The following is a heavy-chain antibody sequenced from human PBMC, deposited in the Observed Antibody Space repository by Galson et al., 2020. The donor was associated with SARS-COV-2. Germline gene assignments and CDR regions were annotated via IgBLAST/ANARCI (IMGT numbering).Heavy chain of an antibody. V-gene: IGHV6-1*01. CDR3: ARDWEASQNIVIHYYYGMDG. CDR2: TYYRSKWYN. D-gene: IGHD1-26*01. Sequence: SQTLSLTCAISGDSVSSNSAAWNWIRQSPSRGLEWLGRTYYRSKWYNDYAVSVKSRITINPDTSKNQFSLQLNSVTPEDTAVYYCARDWEASQNIVIHYYYGMDGWGQGTTVTVSS. CDR1: GDSVSSNSAA. J-gene: IGHJ6*02.